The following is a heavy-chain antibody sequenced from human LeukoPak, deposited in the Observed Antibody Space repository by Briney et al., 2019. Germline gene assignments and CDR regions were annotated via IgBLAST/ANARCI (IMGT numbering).Heavy chain of an antibody. CDR3: ARDLNWETY. J-gene: IGHJ4*02. CDR2: IKTDGSQI. D-gene: IGHD7-27*01. Sequence: GVSLRLSCVASGFTFRRYWLMWVRQAPGKGREGVANIKTDGSQIYYVDSVKGRFTNSRDNAKNSLYLQMNSLRAEVTAGYCCARDLNWETYWGQGTLVSVSS. CDR1: GFTFRRYW. V-gene: IGHV3-7*01.